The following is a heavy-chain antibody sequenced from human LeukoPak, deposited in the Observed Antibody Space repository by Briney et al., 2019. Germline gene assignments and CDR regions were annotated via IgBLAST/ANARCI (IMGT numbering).Heavy chain of an antibody. CDR2: IYYSGST. Sequence: PSETLSLTCAVYGGSFSGYYWNWIRQPPGKGLEWIGYIYYSGSTNYNPSLKSRVTISVDTSKNQFSLKLSSVTAADTAVYYCARWTYYYDISGYYYYYMDVWGKGTTVTISS. V-gene: IGHV4-59*01. CDR1: GGSFSGYY. CDR3: ARWTYYYDISGYYYYYMDV. D-gene: IGHD3-22*01. J-gene: IGHJ6*03.